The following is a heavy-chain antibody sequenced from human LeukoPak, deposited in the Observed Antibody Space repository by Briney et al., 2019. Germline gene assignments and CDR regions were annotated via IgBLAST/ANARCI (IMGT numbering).Heavy chain of an antibody. V-gene: IGHV1-2*02. CDR2: INPNSGGT. J-gene: IGHJ4*02. CDR1: GYTFTGYY. D-gene: IGHD2-2*02. Sequence: ASVKVSCKASGYTFTGYYMHWVRQAPGQGREWMGWINPNSGGTNYAQKFQGRVTMTRDTSISTAYMELSRLRSDDTAVYYCARGRGYCSSTSCYKIRSYHFDYWGQGTLVTVSS. CDR3: ARGRGYCSSTSCYKIRSYHFDY.